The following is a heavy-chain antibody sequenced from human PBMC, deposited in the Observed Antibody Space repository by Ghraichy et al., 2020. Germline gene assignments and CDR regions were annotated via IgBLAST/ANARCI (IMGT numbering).Heavy chain of an antibody. CDR1: GGSISISFYS. V-gene: IGHV4-39*02. CDR2: IYYSGST. CDR3: ASWRDNWFDP. J-gene: IGHJ5*02. Sequence: SETLSLTCTFSGGSISISFYSWGWIRQPPGKGLEWIGNIYYSGSTYYSPSLKSRVTISVDTSKNHFSLKLSSVTAADTAVYYCASWRDNWFDPWGRGTLVTVSS.